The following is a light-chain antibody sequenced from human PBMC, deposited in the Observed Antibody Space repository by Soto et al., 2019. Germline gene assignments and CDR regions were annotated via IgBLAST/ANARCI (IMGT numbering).Light chain of an antibody. CDR2: GAS. V-gene: IGKV3-15*01. Sequence: EIVMTQSPATLSVSPGERATLSCRASQSVSSNLAWYQQKPGQGPRLLIYGASTRATGIPARFSGSGSGTEFTLTISSLQSEDFAVYFCQQYNNWPPSFTFGPGTKVDFK. J-gene: IGKJ3*01. CDR3: QQYNNWPPSFT. CDR1: QSVSSN.